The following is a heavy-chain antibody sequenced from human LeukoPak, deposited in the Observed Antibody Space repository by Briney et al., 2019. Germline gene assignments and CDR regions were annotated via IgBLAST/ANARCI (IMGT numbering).Heavy chain of an antibody. CDR2: IHYSGST. J-gene: IGHJ5*01. V-gene: IGHV4-59*01. D-gene: IGHD1-1*01. Sequence: SETLSLTCTVSGGSISSYYWSWIRQPPGKGLEWIGYIHYSGSTNYNPSLKSRVTISVDTSKNQFSLKLSSVTAADTAVYYCAREGTTGTNLNWFDSWGQGPLVTVSS. CDR1: GGSISSYY. CDR3: AREGTTGTNLNWFDS.